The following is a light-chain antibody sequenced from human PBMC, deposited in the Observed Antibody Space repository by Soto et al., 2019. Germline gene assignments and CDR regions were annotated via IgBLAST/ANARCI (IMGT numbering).Light chain of an antibody. CDR1: QSISTY. CDR2: KAS. J-gene: IGKJ1*01. CDR3: QQYNSYRWT. Sequence: IKMTQSPSTLSASLGDRVTITCRACQSISTYLAWYQQKPGKAPKLLICKASSLESGVPSRFSGSGSGTEFTLTISSLQPDDFATYYCQQYNSYRWTFGLGTKVDIK. V-gene: IGKV1-5*03.